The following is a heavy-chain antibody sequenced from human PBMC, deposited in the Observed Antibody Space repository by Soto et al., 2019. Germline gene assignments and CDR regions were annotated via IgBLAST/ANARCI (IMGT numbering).Heavy chain of an antibody. CDR2: IKSKTDGGTT. D-gene: IGHD3-9*01. Sequence: GGSLRLSCAASGFTFSNAWMSWVRQAPGKGLEWVGRIKSKTDGGTTDYAAPVKGRFTISRDDSKNTLYLQMNSLKTEDTAVYYCTTDPTYYDILTGTFYPDGFDYWGQGTLVTVSS. V-gene: IGHV3-15*01. CDR3: TTDPTYYDILTGTFYPDGFDY. J-gene: IGHJ4*02. CDR1: GFTFSNAW.